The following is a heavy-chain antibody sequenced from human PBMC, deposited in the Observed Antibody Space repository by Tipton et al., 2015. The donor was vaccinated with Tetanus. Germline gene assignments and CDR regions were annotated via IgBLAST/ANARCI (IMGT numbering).Heavy chain of an antibody. D-gene: IGHD4-17*01. CDR1: GGSISSYY. Sequence: TLSLTCTVSGGSISSYYWSWIRQPPGKGLEWIGYIYYSVSTNYNPSLKSRVTISVDTSKNQFSLKLSSVTAADTAVYYCARGGRYDYGVQGWFDPWGQGTLFTVPS. CDR2: IYYSVST. V-gene: IGHV4-59*01. J-gene: IGHJ5*02. CDR3: ARGGRYDYGVQGWFDP.